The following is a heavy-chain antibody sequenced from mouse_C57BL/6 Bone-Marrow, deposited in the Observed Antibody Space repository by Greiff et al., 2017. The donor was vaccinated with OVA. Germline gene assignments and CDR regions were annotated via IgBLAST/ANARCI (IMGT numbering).Heavy chain of an antibody. Sequence: EVQLQQSGAELVRPGASVKLSCTASGFNIKDDYMHWVKQRPEQGLEWIGWIDPENGDTEYASKFQGKATITADPSSNTAYLQLSSLTSEDTAVYYCTTDGYDVYWGQGTTLTVSS. CDR3: TTDGYDVY. V-gene: IGHV14-4*01. CDR1: GFNIKDDY. D-gene: IGHD2-2*01. CDR2: IDPENGDT. J-gene: IGHJ2*01.